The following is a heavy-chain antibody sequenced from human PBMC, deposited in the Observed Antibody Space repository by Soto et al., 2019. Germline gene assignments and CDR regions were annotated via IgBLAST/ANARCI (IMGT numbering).Heavy chain of an antibody. Sequence: SETLSLTCDVSGGSISSSNWWSWVRQPPGKGLEWIGEIYHSGSTNYNPSLKSRVTISLDKSKNQFSLKLSSVTAADTAVYYCAGERSNGYGMDVWGQGTTVTVSS. CDR1: GGSISSSNW. J-gene: IGHJ6*02. CDR3: AGERSNGYGMDV. CDR2: IYHSGST. D-gene: IGHD2-8*01. V-gene: IGHV4-4*02.